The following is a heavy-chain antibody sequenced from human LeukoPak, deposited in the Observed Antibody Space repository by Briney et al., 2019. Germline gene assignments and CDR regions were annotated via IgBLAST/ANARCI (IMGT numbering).Heavy chain of an antibody. CDR2: IYYSGST. D-gene: IGHD3-9*01. CDR1: RDSITSYY. V-gene: IGHV4-59*08. CDR3: ARLSSYGILTGNSWFDS. Sequence: SETLSHTRTVSRDSITSYYWTWMRQPPGKALEWIGYIYYSGSTNYSPSLKSRVTISLDKSKTQFFQKLSAVAAADTAVYYCARLSSYGILTGNSWFDSWGQGTLVTVSS. J-gene: IGHJ5*01.